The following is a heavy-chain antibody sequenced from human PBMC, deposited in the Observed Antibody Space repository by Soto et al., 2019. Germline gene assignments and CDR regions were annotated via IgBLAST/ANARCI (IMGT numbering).Heavy chain of an antibody. J-gene: IGHJ5*02. CDR2: IIPDSGAT. Sequence: ASVKVSCKASGYTFTGYYIHWVRQAPGQGLEWMGWIIPDSGATNYTQKFQGRVTMTSETSTNTAFLELSRLRSDDTAVYFCARGDRISIFGVIIWLDPWVQGILVTVSS. V-gene: IGHV1-2*02. CDR1: GYTFTGYY. CDR3: ARGDRISIFGVIIWLDP. D-gene: IGHD3-3*01.